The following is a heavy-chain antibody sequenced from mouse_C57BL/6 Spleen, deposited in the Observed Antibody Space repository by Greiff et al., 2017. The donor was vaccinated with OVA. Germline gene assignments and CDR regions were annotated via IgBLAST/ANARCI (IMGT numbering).Heavy chain of an antibody. CDR2: ISDGGSYT. CDR1: GFTFSSYA. Sequence: EVKLMESGGGLVKPGGSLKLSCAASGFTFSSYAMSWVRQTPEKRLEWVATISDGGSYTYYPDNVKGRFTISRDNAKNNLYLQMSHLKSEDTAMYDGASDDGSSSYYFDYWGQGTTLTVSS. D-gene: IGHD1-1*01. CDR3: ASDDGSSSYYFDY. J-gene: IGHJ2*01. V-gene: IGHV5-4*03.